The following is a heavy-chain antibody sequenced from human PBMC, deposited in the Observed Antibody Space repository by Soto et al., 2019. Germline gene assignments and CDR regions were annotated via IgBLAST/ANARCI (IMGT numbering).Heavy chain of an antibody. V-gene: IGHV3-53*01. CDR1: GFSVTANY. Sequence: EVPVVESGGGLIQPGGSLRLSCEVSGFSVTANYMSWLRQAQEKGLEWVSVIYSGGSTYYADSVKGRFSISRDISKNTLYLQMNSLRAEDTAVYYCHGYGYWGQGTLVTVSS. D-gene: IGHD5-12*01. CDR3: HGYGY. CDR2: IYSGGST. J-gene: IGHJ4*02.